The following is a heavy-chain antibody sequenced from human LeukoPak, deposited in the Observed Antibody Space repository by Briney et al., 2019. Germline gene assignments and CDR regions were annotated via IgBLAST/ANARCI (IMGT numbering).Heavy chain of an antibody. CDR3: ARDRLYYDISGPRFDC. CDR1: GFTFSDYL. V-gene: IGHV3-7*01. Sequence: GGSLRLSCAASGFTFSDYLMTWVRQAPGKGLEWVADIKADGSDTYYVDSVKGRFTILRDNAKNSLYLQMNSLRAEDTAVYYCARDRLYYDISGPRFDCWGQGARVTVSS. J-gene: IGHJ4*02. D-gene: IGHD3-9*01. CDR2: IKADGSDT.